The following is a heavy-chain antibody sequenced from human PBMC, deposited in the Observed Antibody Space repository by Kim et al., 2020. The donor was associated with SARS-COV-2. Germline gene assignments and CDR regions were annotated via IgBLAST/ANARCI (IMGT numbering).Heavy chain of an antibody. CDR1: GFTFSNYL. D-gene: IGHD2-15*01. J-gene: IGHJ4*02. V-gene: IGHV3-74*01. CDR3: ARATATCYPFDY. Sequence: GGSLRLSCAASGFTFSNYLMYWVRQAPGKGPVWVSRIKEDGSSTSHADSVKGRFTISRDNAKNTLYLQMNSLRVEDTAVYYCARATATCYPFDYWGEGTLVGVSP. CDR2: IKEDGSST.